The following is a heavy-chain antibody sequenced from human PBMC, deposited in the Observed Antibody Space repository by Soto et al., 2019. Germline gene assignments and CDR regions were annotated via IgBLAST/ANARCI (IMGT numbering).Heavy chain of an antibody. CDR3: AKDGALVRGVILDYYYGMDV. CDR1: VFTFSKYG. J-gene: IGHJ6*02. CDR2: ISSSGDST. D-gene: IGHD3-10*01. Sequence: GGALLLSCATSVFTFSKYGMSWVRQAPGKGLDWVSTISSSGDSTFYTDSVNGRFTISRDDSKNTASLQMNSLRAEDTAVYYCAKDGALVRGVILDYYYGMDVWAQGTTVTVS. V-gene: IGHV3-23*01.